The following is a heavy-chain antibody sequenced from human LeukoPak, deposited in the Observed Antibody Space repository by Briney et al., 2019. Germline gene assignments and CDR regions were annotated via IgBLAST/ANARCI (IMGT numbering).Heavy chain of an antibody. CDR3: AKGRKQLVGFDY. CDR2: ISGSGGST. Sequence: GGTLRLSCAASGFTFSSYAMSWVRQAPGKGLEWVSAISGSGGSTYYADSVKGRFTISRDNSKNTLYLQMNSLRAEDTAVYYCAKGRKQLVGFDYWGQGTLVTVSS. CDR1: GFTFSSYA. D-gene: IGHD6-13*01. V-gene: IGHV3-23*01. J-gene: IGHJ4*02.